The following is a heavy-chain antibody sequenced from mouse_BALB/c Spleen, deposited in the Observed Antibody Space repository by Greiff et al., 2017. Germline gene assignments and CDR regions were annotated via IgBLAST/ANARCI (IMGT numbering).Heavy chain of an antibody. CDR2: ISSGGSYT. CDR1: GFTFSSYA. D-gene: IGHD3-3*01. J-gene: IGHJ3*01. CDR3: ARDSHDGAGFAY. V-gene: IGHV5-9-1*01. Sequence: EVMLVESGGGLVKPGGSLKLSCAASGFTFSSYAMSWVRQTPEKRLEWVATISSGGSYTYYPDSVKGRFTISRDNAKNTLYLQMSSLRSEDTAMYYCARDSHDGAGFAYWGQGTLVTVSA.